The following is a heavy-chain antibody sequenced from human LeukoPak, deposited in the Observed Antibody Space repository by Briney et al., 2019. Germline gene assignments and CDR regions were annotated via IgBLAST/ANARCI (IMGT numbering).Heavy chain of an antibody. CDR3: ARRGWLHYYFDY. J-gene: IGHJ4*02. Sequence: PSETLSLTCTVSGGSISSYYWSWIRQPPGKGLEWIGYIYYSGSTNFNPSLKSRVTISVDTSKNQFSLKLSSVTAADTAVYYCARRGWLHYYFDYWGQGTLVTVSS. V-gene: IGHV4-59*01. CDR2: IYYSGST. CDR1: GGSISSYY. D-gene: IGHD5-24*01.